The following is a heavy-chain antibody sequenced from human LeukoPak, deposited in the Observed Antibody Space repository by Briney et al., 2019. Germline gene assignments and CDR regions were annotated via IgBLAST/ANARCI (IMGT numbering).Heavy chain of an antibody. CDR3: AKYGDILTGYPYYFDY. D-gene: IGHD3-9*01. CDR2: ISGGGGST. Sequence: GGSLRLSCAASGFTFSSYGMSWVRQAPGKGLEWVSAISGGGGSTYYADSVKGRFTISGDNSKNTLYLQMNSLRAEDTAVYYCAKYGDILTGYPYYFDYWGQGTLVTVSS. CDR1: GFTFSSYG. V-gene: IGHV3-23*01. J-gene: IGHJ4*02.